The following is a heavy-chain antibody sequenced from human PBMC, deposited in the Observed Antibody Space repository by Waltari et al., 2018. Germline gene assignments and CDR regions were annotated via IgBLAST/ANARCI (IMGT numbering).Heavy chain of an antibody. CDR3: ARDHNQLKIAAAIYYYGMDV. CDR2: IIPSLGTA. D-gene: IGHD6-13*01. CDR1: GGTFSSYA. V-gene: IGHV1-69*05. Sequence: QVQLVQSGAEVKKPGSSVKVSCKASGGTFSSYAISWVRQAPGQGLEWMGGIIPSLGTANYAQKCQGRVTITTDESTSTAYMELSSLRSEDTAVYYCARDHNQLKIAAAIYYYGMDVWGQGTTVTVSS. J-gene: IGHJ6*02.